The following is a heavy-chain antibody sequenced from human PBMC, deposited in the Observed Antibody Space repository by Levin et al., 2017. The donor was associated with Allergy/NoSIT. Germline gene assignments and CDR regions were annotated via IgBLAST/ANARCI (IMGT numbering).Heavy chain of an antibody. J-gene: IGHJ6*03. CDR1: GFTFSNYA. D-gene: IGHD2-21*01. CDR2: ISDSGGGT. Sequence: GESLKISCAASGFTFSNYAMTWVRQAPGKGLEWVSAISDSGGGTYFADSVKGRFTISRDNSKNTLFLQMNSLRGEDTAVYYCARDYHCGGGNWYGGVVVWGKGTTVTVS. CDR3: ARDYHCGGGNWYGGVVV. V-gene: IGHV3-23*01.